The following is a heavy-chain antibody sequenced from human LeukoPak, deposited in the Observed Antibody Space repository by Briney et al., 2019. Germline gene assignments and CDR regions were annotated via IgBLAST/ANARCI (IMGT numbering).Heavy chain of an antibody. D-gene: IGHD3-9*01. Sequence: GGSLRLSCAASGFTFASYAMTWIRQAPGKGLDYVSTINGGASTTYYAGSVKGRFTISRDNSKNTLYLQMNSLRAEDTAVYYCAIGLINDWSALEYWGQGTLVTVSS. V-gene: IGHV3-23*01. CDR2: INGGASTT. CDR1: GFTFASYA. J-gene: IGHJ4*02. CDR3: AIGLINDWSALEY.